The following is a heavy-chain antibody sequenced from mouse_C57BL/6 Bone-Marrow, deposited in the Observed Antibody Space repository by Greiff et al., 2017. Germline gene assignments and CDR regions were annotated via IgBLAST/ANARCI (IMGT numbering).Heavy chain of an antibody. CDR1: GYTFTSYW. Sequence: VQLQQPGAELVKPGASVKMSCKASGYTFTSYWITWVKQRPGQGLEWIGDIYPGSGSTNYNEKFKSKATLTVDTSSSTAYMQLSSLTSEDSAVYYCASELGRGNYFDYWGQGTTLTVSS. V-gene: IGHV1-55*01. CDR2: IYPGSGST. CDR3: ASELGRGNYFDY. J-gene: IGHJ2*01. D-gene: IGHD4-1*01.